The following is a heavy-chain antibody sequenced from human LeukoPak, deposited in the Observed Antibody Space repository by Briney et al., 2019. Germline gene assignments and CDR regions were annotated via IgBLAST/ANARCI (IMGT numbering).Heavy chain of an antibody. CDR2: IHWNSGST. J-gene: IGHJ4*02. CDR3: AKRPRGGDGYNLYYFDY. CDR1: GFTFDDYG. Sequence: GGSLRLSCVASGFTFDDYGISWVRQAPGKGLEWVSRIHWNSGSTRYVDSVKGRFTISRDNAKNSLYLQMNSLRPEDTAVYYCAKRPRGGDGYNLYYFDYWGQGTLVTVSS. V-gene: IGHV3-20*04. D-gene: IGHD5-24*01.